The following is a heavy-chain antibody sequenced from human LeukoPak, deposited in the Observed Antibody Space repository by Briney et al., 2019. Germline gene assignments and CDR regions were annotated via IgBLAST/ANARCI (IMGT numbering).Heavy chain of an antibody. D-gene: IGHD2-15*01. Sequence: PGGSLRLSCAASGFPFNTYVMSWVRQAPGKGLEWVSAINGGGSNTYYADSVKGRFTISRDNSKNMVHLQMNNLRADDTAAYYCAKSVVVITFRFDDWGQGALVTVSS. CDR2: INGGGSNT. CDR1: GFPFNTYV. CDR3: AKSVVVITFRFDD. V-gene: IGHV3-23*01. J-gene: IGHJ4*02.